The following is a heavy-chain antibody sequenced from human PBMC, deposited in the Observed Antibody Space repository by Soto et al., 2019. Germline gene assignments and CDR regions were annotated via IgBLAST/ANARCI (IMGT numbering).Heavy chain of an antibody. V-gene: IGHV6-1*01. J-gene: IGHJ6*02. CDR2: TYYRSKWYN. CDR3: ARSVGGGDLHLTWYYCGMDV. Sequence: PSQTLSLTCAISGDSVSSNSAAWNWMRESPSRRLEWLGRTYYRSKWYNDYAVSVKSRITLNQDTSKNQFSLQRNSVAPEDTAVYYCARSVGGGDLHLTWYYCGMDVWGQGTTVAVSS. D-gene: IGHD2-21*02. CDR1: GDSVSSNSAA.